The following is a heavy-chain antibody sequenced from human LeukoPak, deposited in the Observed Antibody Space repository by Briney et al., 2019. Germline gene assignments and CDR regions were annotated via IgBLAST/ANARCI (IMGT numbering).Heavy chain of an antibody. J-gene: IGHJ4*02. CDR2: ISYDGSNK. CDR1: GFTFSSYS. Sequence: GGSLRLSCAASGFTFSSYSMNWVRQAPGKGLEWVAVISYDGSNKYYADAVKGRFTISRDNSKNTLYLQMNSLRAEDTAVYYCAKGSVGSGWYYWGQGTLVTVSS. CDR3: AKGSVGSGWYY. V-gene: IGHV3-30*18. D-gene: IGHD6-19*01.